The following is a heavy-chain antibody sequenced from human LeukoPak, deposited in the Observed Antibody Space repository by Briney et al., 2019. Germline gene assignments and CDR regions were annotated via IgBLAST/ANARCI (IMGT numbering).Heavy chain of an antibody. D-gene: IGHD6-19*01. CDR3: ARAQWLVRHAAFDI. CDR1: GITFSTYA. J-gene: IGHJ3*02. Sequence: PGGSLRLSCVASGITFSTYAMSWVRQAPGKGLEWVSVIYSGGSTYYADSVKGRFTISRDNSKNTLYLQMNSLRAEDTAVYYCARAQWLVRHAAFDIWGQGTMVTVSS. CDR2: IYSGGST. V-gene: IGHV3-53*01.